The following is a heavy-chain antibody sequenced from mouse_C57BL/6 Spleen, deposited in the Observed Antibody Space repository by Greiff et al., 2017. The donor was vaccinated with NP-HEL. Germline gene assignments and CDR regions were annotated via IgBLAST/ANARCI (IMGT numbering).Heavy chain of an antibody. V-gene: IGHV1-9*01. CDR3: ARSSLYYDYDAGKFAY. J-gene: IGHJ3*01. D-gene: IGHD2-4*01. CDR2: ILPGSGST. Sequence: VKLQQSGAELMKPGASVKLSCKATGYTFTGYWIEWVKQRPGHGLEWIGEILPGSGSTNYNEKFKGKATFTADTSSNTAYMQLSSLTTEDSAIYYCARSSLYYDYDAGKFAYWGQGTLVTVSA. CDR1: GYTFTGYW.